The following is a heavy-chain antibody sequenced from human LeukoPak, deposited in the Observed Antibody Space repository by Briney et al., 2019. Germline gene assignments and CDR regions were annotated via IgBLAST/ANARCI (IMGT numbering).Heavy chain of an antibody. D-gene: IGHD6-13*01. J-gene: IGHJ5*02. CDR2: TYYRSKWYN. Sequence: SQTLSLTCAISGDSVSSNSAAWNWIRQSPSRGLEWLGRTYYRSKWYNDYAVSVKSRITINPDTSKNQFSLQLNSVTPEDTAVYYCARGPSLQQLVPPRVRGFDPWGQGTLVTVSS. CDR1: GDSVSSNSAA. V-gene: IGHV6-1*01. CDR3: ARGPSLQQLVPPRVRGFDP.